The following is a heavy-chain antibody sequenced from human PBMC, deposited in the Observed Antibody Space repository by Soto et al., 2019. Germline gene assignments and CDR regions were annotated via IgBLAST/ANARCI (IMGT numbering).Heavy chain of an antibody. D-gene: IGHD3-10*01. CDR2: INAGNGNT. CDR1: GHTFTRYT. Sequence: ASVKVSCKASGHTFTRYTIHWVRQAPGQRLEWMGWINAGNGNTKYSENFQGRVTITRDTSATTAYMELSSLRSEDTAVYHCARDRYYGSGSYNYFDYWGQGTVVTVSS. V-gene: IGHV1-3*01. CDR3: ARDRYYGSGSYNYFDY. J-gene: IGHJ4*02.